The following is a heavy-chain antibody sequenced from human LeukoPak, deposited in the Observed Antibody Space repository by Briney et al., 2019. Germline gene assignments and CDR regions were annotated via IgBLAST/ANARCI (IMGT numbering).Heavy chain of an antibody. J-gene: IGHJ4*02. Sequence: SETLSLTCAVSGGSISSSQWWSWVRQPPGKGLEWIGEIYHSGSTNYNPSLKSRVTISVDKSKNQFSLKLSSVTAADTAVYYCARAVYDYIWGSYRFDYWGQGTLVTVSS. CDR2: IYHSGST. D-gene: IGHD3-16*02. CDR1: GGSISSSQW. V-gene: IGHV4-4*02. CDR3: ARAVYDYIWGSYRFDY.